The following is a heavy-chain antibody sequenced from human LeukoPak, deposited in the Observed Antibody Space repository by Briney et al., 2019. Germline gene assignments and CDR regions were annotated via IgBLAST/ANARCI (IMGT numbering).Heavy chain of an antibody. D-gene: IGHD4-17*01. CDR3: ARDRVDDYGDYFQY. Sequence: PSETLSLTCTVSGYSISSGYYWGWIRQPPGKGLEWIGTIYHSGSTYYNPSLKSRVTISVDTSKNQFSLKLSSVTAADTAVYYCARDRVDDYGDYFQYWGQGTLVTVSS. CDR2: IYHSGST. CDR1: GYSISSGYY. J-gene: IGHJ1*01. V-gene: IGHV4-38-2*02.